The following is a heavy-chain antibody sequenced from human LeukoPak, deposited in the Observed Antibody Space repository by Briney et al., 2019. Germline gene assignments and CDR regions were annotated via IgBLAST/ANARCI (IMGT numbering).Heavy chain of an antibody. D-gene: IGHD5-18*01. CDR1: GYSENFYG. J-gene: IGHJ4*02. CDR2: ISAQHGQT. V-gene: IGHV1-18*04. CDR3: ARGIIGYSYGPFDY. Sequence: GASVKVSCKTSGYSENFYGITWVRQVAGQGLEWMGWISAQHGQTEYAPNSQDRVTMTTDTYTNTAYMELRSLRSDDTAVYYCARGIIGYSYGPFDYWGQGTLVTVSS.